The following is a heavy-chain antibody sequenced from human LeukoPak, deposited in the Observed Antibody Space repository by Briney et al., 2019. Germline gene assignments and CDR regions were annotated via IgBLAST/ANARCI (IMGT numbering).Heavy chain of an antibody. D-gene: IGHD6-6*01. Sequence: ASVKVSCKASGYTFTSYDINWVRQATGQGLEWMGWMNPNSGNTGYAQKFQGRVTMTRNTSISTAYMELSSPRSEDTAVYYCARGVDSSSWVYYYYYGMDVWGQGTTVTVSS. V-gene: IGHV1-8*01. J-gene: IGHJ6*02. CDR2: MNPNSGNT. CDR1: GYTFTSYD. CDR3: ARGVDSSSWVYYYYYGMDV.